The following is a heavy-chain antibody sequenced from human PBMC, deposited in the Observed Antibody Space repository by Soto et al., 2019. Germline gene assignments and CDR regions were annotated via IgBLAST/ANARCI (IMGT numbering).Heavy chain of an antibody. CDR2: IYYSGST. D-gene: IGHD3-10*02. V-gene: IGHV4-31*03. Sequence: QVQLQESGPGLVKPSQTLSLTCTVSGGSISSGGYYWSWIRQHPGKGLEWIGYIYYSGSTYYNPSLKSRVTISVDTSKNQFSLKLSSVTAADTAGYYCARTKMVGQYGMDVWGQGTTVTVSS. CDR1: GGSISSGGYY. J-gene: IGHJ6*02. CDR3: ARTKMVGQYGMDV.